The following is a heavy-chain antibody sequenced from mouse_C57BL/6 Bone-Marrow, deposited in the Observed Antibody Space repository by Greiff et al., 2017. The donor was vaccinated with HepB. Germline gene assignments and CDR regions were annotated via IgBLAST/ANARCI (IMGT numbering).Heavy chain of an antibody. CDR3: AFKGAYYSNLYYFDY. CDR2: IHPNSGST. V-gene: IGHV1-64*01. J-gene: IGHJ2*01. CDR1: GYTFTSYW. Sequence: QVQLQQPGAELVKPGASVKLSCKASGYTFTSYWMHWVKQRPGQGLEWIGMIHPNSGSTNYNEKFKSKATLTVDKSSSTAYMQLSSLTSEDSAVYYCAFKGAYYSNLYYFDYWGQGTTLTVSS. D-gene: IGHD2-5*01.